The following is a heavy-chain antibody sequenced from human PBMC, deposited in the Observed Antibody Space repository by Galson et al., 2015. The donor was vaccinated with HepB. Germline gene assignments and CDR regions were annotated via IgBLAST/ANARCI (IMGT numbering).Heavy chain of an antibody. CDR1: GYTFTSYG. D-gene: IGHD3-16*02. V-gene: IGHV1-18*01. Sequence: SVKVSCKASGYTFTSYGISWVRQAPGQGLEWMGWISAYNGNTNYAQKLQGRVTMTTDTSTSTAYMELRSLRSDDTAVYYCARRVGELSWRVLWAGMDVWGQGTTVTVSS. CDR2: ISAYNGNT. CDR3: ARRVGELSWRVLWAGMDV. J-gene: IGHJ6*02.